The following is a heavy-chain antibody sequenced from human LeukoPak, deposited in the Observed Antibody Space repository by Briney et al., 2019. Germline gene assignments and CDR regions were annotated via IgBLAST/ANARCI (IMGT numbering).Heavy chain of an antibody. Sequence: PSETLSLTCTVSGGSIRSYYRSWIRRPPGKGLEWIGYIYYSGSTNYNPSLKSRVTISVDTSKNQFSLKLSSVTAADTAVYYCARGAYYYDSSGYYPDYWGQGTLVTVSS. J-gene: IGHJ4*02. V-gene: IGHV4-59*01. CDR2: IYYSGST. CDR3: ARGAYYYDSSGYYPDY. D-gene: IGHD3-22*01. CDR1: GGSIRSYY.